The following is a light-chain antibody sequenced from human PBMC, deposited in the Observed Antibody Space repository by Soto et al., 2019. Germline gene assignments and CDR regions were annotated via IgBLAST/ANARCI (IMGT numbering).Light chain of an antibody. Sequence: EIVFTQSPATLSLSPGERATLSCRASQSGSSYLAWYQQKPGQAPRLLIYDASNRTPAIPARFSGSGSGAGFTLNISSLEPEQFAVSYCEQRMKTFGGRNKVE. J-gene: IGKJ4*01. CDR2: DAS. V-gene: IGKV3-11*01. CDR1: QSGSSY. CDR3: EQRMKT.